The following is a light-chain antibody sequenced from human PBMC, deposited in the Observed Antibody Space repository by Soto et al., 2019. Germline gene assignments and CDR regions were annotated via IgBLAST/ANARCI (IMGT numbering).Light chain of an antibody. Sequence: DIQMTQSPSSLSASIGDIVTITCLASETINKYLNWYQQKPGKAPKLLIFAASSLQSGVPSRFSGSGSRTDFTLTISSLQPEDFATYYCQQSSTAPFTFGPGTKVDIK. CDR2: AAS. V-gene: IGKV1-39*01. J-gene: IGKJ3*01. CDR3: QQSSTAPFT. CDR1: ETINKY.